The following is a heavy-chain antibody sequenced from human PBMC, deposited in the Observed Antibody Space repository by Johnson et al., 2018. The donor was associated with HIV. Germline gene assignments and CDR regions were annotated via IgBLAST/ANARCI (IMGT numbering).Heavy chain of an antibody. J-gene: IGHJ3*02. CDR2: ISSSGSTI. Sequence: VQLVESGGGLVQPGGSLRLSCAASGFTFSSYEMNWVRQAPGKGLEWVSYISSSGSTIYYADSVKGRFTISRDNAKNSLYLQMNSLRAEDTAVYYCARGDYYDSSGTDAFDIWGQGTMVTVSS. D-gene: IGHD3-22*01. V-gene: IGHV3-48*03. CDR3: ARGDYYDSSGTDAFDI. CDR1: GFTFSSYE.